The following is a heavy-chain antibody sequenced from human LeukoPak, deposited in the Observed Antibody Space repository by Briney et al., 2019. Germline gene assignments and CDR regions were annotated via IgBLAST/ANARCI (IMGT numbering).Heavy chain of an antibody. CDR1: EFTFSISA. V-gene: IGHV3-23*01. CDR2: ISGNGLST. Sequence: GGSLSLSCATSEFTFSISAMNWVRQAPGKGLEWVSSISGNGLSTFYADSVKGRFTISRDNSKNTLSLQMNGLRTEDTAIYYCAKGPRNRRDYWGQGTLVTVS. J-gene: IGHJ4*02. CDR3: AKGPRNRRDY.